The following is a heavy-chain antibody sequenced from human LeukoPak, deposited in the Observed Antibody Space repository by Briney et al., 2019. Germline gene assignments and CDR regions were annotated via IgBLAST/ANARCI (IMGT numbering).Heavy chain of an antibody. CDR3: AKRDYYDSSGYAPLFAH. CDR2: ISGSGGST. CDR1: GFTFSSYA. V-gene: IGHV3-23*01. D-gene: IGHD3-22*01. Sequence: GGSLRLSCAASGFTFSSYAMSWVRQAPGKGLSWVTGISGSGGSTYYADSVKGRFTISRDNSKNTLYLQMNSLRAEDTAVYYCAKRDYYDSSGYAPLFAHWGPGTLVTVSS. J-gene: IGHJ4*02.